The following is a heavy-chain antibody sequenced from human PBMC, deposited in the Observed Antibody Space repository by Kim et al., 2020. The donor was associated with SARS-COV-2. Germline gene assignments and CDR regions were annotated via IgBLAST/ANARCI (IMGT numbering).Heavy chain of an antibody. CDR1: GYTFTSYY. Sequence: ASVKVSCKASGYTFTSYYMHWVRQAPGQGLEWMGIINPSGGSTSYAQKFQGRVTMTRDTSTSTVYMELSSLRSEDTAVYYCARDQPYYDFWSGPPGYGMDVWGQGTTFTVSS. V-gene: IGHV1-46*01. CDR3: ARDQPYYDFWSGPPGYGMDV. J-gene: IGHJ6*02. CDR2: INPSGGST. D-gene: IGHD3-3*01.